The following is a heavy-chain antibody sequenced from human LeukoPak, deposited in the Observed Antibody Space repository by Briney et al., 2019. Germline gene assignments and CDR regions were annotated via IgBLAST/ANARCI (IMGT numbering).Heavy chain of an antibody. Sequence: PSQTLSLTCTVSGGSISSGSYYWSWIRQPAGKGLEWIGRIYTSGSTNYNPSLKSRVTISVDTSKNQFSLKLSSVTAADTAVYYCARDSIAVAGIAFDIWGQGTMVTVSS. D-gene: IGHD6-19*01. CDR3: ARDSIAVAGIAFDI. J-gene: IGHJ3*02. CDR1: GGSISSGSYY. V-gene: IGHV4-61*02. CDR2: IYTSGST.